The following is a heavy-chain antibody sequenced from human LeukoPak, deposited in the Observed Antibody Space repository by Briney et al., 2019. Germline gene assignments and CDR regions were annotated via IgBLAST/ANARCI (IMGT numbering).Heavy chain of an antibody. CDR3: ARRAAGLDWFGP. CDR2: INYSGTI. J-gene: IGHJ5*02. V-gene: IGHV4-39*01. CDR1: GGSINSGPYY. Sequence: PSETLSLTCTVFGGSINSGPYYWAWVRQPPGKGLEWIASINYSGTIYYNPSLKSRVSVSIDTPKNEFSLKLRSVTAADTALYYCARRAAGLDWFGPWGQGTPVTVSS. D-gene: IGHD6-13*01.